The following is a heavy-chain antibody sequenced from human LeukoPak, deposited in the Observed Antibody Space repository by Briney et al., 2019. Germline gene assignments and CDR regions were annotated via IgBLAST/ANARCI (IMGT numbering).Heavy chain of an antibody. Sequence: TLSLTCTVSGGSISSGGYYWSWIRQHPGKGLEWIGYIYYSGSTYYNPSLKSRVTISVDTSKNQFSLKLSSVTAADTAVYYCARDQYSLFGVVAYMDVWGKGTTVTVSS. V-gene: IGHV4-31*03. CDR2: IYYSGST. D-gene: IGHD3-3*01. CDR3: ARDQYSLFGVVAYMDV. J-gene: IGHJ6*03. CDR1: GGSISSGGYY.